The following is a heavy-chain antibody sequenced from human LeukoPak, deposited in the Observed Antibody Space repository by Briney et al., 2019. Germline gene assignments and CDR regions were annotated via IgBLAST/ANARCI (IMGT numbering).Heavy chain of an antibody. D-gene: IGHD4-17*01. CDR2: IWYDGSNK. V-gene: IGHV3-33*01. CDR1: GFTFSSYG. J-gene: IGHJ4*02. CDR3: ARGGRDGDYFDY. Sequence: QAGGSLRLSCAASGFTFSSYGMHWVRQAPGKGLEWVAVIWYDGSNKYYADSVKGRFTISRDNSKNTLYLQMNSLRAEGTAVYYCARGGRDGDYFDYWGQGTLVTVSS.